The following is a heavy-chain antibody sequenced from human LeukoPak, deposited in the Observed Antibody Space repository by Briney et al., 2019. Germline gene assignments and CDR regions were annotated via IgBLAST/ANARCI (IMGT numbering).Heavy chain of an antibody. Sequence: ASVKVSCKASGYTFTSYGISWVRQAPGQGLEWMGWISAYNGNTNYAQKLQGRVTMTTYTSTSTAYMELRSLRSDDTAVYYCARVHVLLWFGEVYYFDYWGQGTLVTVSS. D-gene: IGHD3-10*01. CDR3: ARVHVLLWFGEVYYFDY. J-gene: IGHJ4*02. CDR2: ISAYNGNT. V-gene: IGHV1-18*01. CDR1: GYTFTSYG.